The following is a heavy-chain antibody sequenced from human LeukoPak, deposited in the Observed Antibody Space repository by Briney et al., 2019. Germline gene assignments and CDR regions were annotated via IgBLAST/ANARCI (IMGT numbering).Heavy chain of an antibody. J-gene: IGHJ4*02. V-gene: IGHV3-7*03. CDR1: GYTFSPYW. Sequence: GGSLRLSCVASGYTFSPYWMSWVRQTPGKGLEWVASISNGGSATYYVDSVRGRLTISRDDAKNSLFLQMNGLGADDTAVYYCTRENYVPDSWGQGTLVTVSS. CDR2: ISNGGSAT. CDR3: TRENYVPDS. D-gene: IGHD3-10*02.